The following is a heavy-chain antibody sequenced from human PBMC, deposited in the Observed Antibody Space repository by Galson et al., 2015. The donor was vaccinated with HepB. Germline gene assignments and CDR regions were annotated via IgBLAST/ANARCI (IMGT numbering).Heavy chain of an antibody. D-gene: IGHD6-6*01. CDR2: ILYDGSNK. CDR3: ARDLEGSSLGDY. Sequence: SLRLSCAASGFTFSSYGMHWVRQAPGKGLAWVAAILYDGSNKYYADSVKGRFTISRDNSKKTLYLQMNSLRAEDTAVYYCARDLEGSSLGDYWGQGTLVTVSS. V-gene: IGHV3-33*08. CDR1: GFTFSSYG. J-gene: IGHJ4*02.